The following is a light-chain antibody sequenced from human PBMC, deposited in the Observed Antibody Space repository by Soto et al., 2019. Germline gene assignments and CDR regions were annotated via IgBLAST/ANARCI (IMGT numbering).Light chain of an antibody. Sequence: EIVMTQSPATLSVSPGDRPTLPCRARQSVSSNLAWYQQRPGQAPRLRIYGASTRATGIPARFSGSGSGTEFTLTISSLQSEDFAVYYCQQYTKWPPETFCQGTKVEIK. CDR3: QQYTKWPPET. J-gene: IGKJ1*01. CDR2: GAS. CDR1: QSVSSN. V-gene: IGKV3-15*01.